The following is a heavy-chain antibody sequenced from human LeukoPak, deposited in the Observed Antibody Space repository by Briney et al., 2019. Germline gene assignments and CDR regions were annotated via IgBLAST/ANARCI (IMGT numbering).Heavy chain of an antibody. CDR3: ARGHIVVVSAAIRGHYYYGMDV. J-gene: IGHJ6*02. Sequence: GRSLRLSCAASGFTFDDYAMHWVRQAPGKGLEWVSGISWNSGSIGYADSVKGRFTISRDNSKNTLYLQMNSLRAEDTALYYCARGHIVVVSAAIRGHYYYGMDVWGQGTTVTVSS. CDR2: ISWNSGSI. CDR1: GFTFDDYA. V-gene: IGHV3-9*01. D-gene: IGHD2-2*02.